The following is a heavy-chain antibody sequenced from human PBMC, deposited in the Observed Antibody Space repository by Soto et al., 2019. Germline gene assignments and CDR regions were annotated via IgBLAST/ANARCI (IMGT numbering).Heavy chain of an antibody. CDR1: GFTFSSYE. D-gene: IGHD6-13*01. CDR3: ASITGYSRIYGMDV. V-gene: IGHV3-48*03. Sequence: GGSLRLSCAASGFTFSSYEMNWVRQAPGKGRECVSDISSRGSTIYYADAVKGRFTISRYNAKNSLYLQMNSLRAEDTAVYYCASITGYSRIYGMDVWGQGTTVTVSS. J-gene: IGHJ6*02. CDR2: ISSRGSTI.